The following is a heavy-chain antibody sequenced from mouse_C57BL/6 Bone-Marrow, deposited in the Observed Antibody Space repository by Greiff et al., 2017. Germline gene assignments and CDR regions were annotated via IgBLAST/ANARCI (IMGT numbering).Heavy chain of an antibody. Sequence: EVQLVESGPGLVKPYQSLSLTCSVTGYSITSGYYWNWIRQFPGNKLEWMGYISYDGSNNYNPSLKNRISITRDTSKNQFFLKLNSVTTEDTATYYCARGGLRAWFAYWGQGTLVTVSA. V-gene: IGHV3-6*01. CDR1: GYSITSGYY. CDR2: ISYDGSN. D-gene: IGHD2-4*01. J-gene: IGHJ3*01. CDR3: ARGGLRAWFAY.